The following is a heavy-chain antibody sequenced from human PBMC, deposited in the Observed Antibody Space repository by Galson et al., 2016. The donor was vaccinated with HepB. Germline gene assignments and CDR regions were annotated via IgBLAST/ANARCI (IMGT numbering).Heavy chain of an antibody. CDR1: GFTFINSG. D-gene: IGHD6-19*01. CDR3: AIGLAVPETQHFFDI. CDR2: LSYDGNHQ. J-gene: IGHJ3*02. Sequence: SLRLSCAASGFTFINSGMHWVRQAPGKGLEWVALLSYDGNHQLYADSVKGRFTISRDNSKNTLHLQMNSLRTEDTAFYYCAIGLAVPETQHFFDIWGQGTMVTVSS. V-gene: IGHV3-30*03.